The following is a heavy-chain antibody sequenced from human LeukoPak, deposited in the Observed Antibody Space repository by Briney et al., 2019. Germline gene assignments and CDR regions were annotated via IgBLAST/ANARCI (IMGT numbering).Heavy chain of an antibody. V-gene: IGHV5-51*01. CDR1: GYSFTSYW. D-gene: IGHD2-2*01. Sequence: GESLKISCKGSGYSFTSYWIAWVRQLPGKDLEGMGIIYPGDSETRYSPSFQGQVTISADKSISTAYLQWSSLKASDTAMYYCARRVRSAISQNFDYWGQGSLVTVSS. J-gene: IGHJ4*02. CDR2: IYPGDSET. CDR3: ARRVRSAISQNFDY.